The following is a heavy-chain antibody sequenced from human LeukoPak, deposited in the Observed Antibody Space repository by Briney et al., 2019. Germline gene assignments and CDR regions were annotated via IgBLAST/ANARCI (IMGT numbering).Heavy chain of an antibody. CDR3: ARDYPTSGIVTIFDC. CDR2: IYSGGST. CDR1: GFTVSSNY. Sequence: PGGSLRLSCAASGFTVSSNYMSWVRQAPGKGLEWVSVIYSGGSTYYADSVKGRFTISRDNSKNTLYLQMSSLRAEDTAVYYCARDYPTSGIVTIFDCWGQGTLVTVSS. D-gene: IGHD1-1*01. J-gene: IGHJ4*02. V-gene: IGHV3-53*01.